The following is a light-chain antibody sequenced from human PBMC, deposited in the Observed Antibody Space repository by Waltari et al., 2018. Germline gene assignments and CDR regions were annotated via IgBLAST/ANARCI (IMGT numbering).Light chain of an antibody. CDR1: ESVGTT. V-gene: IGKV3-15*01. J-gene: IGKJ2*01. CDR3: QQYNDWPYT. CDR2: GAS. Sequence: EIVMTQSPATLSVSPGETATLSCRASESVGTTLAWYQQKPGLAPRLLIYGASTRATGAPARFTGSGSGTEFTLTISSLQTEDFGVYFCQQYNDWPYTFGQGTKLEIK.